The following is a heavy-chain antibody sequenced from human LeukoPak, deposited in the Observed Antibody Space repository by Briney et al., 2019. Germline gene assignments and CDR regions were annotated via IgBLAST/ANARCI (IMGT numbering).Heavy chain of an antibody. J-gene: IGHJ4*02. Sequence: GASVKVSCKASGGTFSSYAISWVRQAPGQGLEWMGGIIPILGTANYAQKFQGRVTITTDESTSTAYMELSSLRSEDTAVYYCATVVAATGHYFDYWGQGTLVTVSS. CDR3: ATVVAATGHYFDY. V-gene: IGHV1-69*05. CDR2: IIPILGTA. D-gene: IGHD2-15*01. CDR1: GGTFSSYA.